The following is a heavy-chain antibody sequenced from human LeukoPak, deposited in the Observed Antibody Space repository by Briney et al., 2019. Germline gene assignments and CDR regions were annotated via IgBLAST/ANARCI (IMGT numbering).Heavy chain of an antibody. CDR3: AREDSSGWINAEYFQH. CDR2: IIPILGIA. Sequence: GASVKVSCKASGGTFSSYAISWVRQAPGQGLEWMGRIIPILGIANYSQKFQGRVTITADKSTSTAYMELSSLRSEDTAVYYCAREDSSGWINAEYFQHWGQGTLVTVSS. J-gene: IGHJ1*01. D-gene: IGHD6-19*01. V-gene: IGHV1-69*04. CDR1: GGTFSSYA.